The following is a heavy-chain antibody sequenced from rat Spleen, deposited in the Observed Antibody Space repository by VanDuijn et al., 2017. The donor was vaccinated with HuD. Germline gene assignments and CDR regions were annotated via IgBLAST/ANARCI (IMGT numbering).Heavy chain of an antibody. J-gene: IGHJ4*01. CDR1: GFSLTRNH. D-gene: IGHD5-1*01. CDR2: VWASGNT. V-gene: IGHV2-13*01. Sequence: QVQLKESGPGLVQPSQTLSLTCTVSGFSLTRNHVHWVRQPPGKSLMWMGTVWASGNTNFNSAVQSRLRISRDTSKNHIFLKMNSLQSEDTATYHCARAPGNGYVMDAWGQGASVTVSS. CDR3: ARAPGNGYVMDA.